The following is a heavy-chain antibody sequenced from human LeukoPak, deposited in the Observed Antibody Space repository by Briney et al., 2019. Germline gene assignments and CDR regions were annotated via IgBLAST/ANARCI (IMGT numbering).Heavy chain of an antibody. D-gene: IGHD6-13*01. CDR3: ARERGVFGSSWTDF. J-gene: IGHJ4*02. Sequence: SETLSLTSTVSGGSISSSSYYWGWIRQPPGKGLEWIGSIHYSGSTNYNPSLKSRVTISVDTSKNHFSLKRSSVTAADTAVYYCARERGVFGSSWTDFWGQGTLVTVSS. CDR2: IHYSGST. CDR1: GGSISSSSYY. V-gene: IGHV4-39*02.